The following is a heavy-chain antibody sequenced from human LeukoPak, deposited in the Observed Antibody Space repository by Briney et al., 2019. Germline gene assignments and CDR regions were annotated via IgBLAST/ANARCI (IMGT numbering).Heavy chain of an antibody. CDR1: GFTFSSYA. J-gene: IGHJ1*01. CDR2: ISGSGGST. CDR3: AKSQADIVVVVAATLYFQH. V-gene: IGHV3-23*01. Sequence: GGSLRLSCAASGFTFSSYAMSWVRQAPGKGLEWVSAISGSGGSTYYADSVKGRFTISRDNSKNTLYLQMNSLRAEDTAVYYCAKSQADIVVVVAATLYFQHWGQGTLVTVSS. D-gene: IGHD2-15*01.